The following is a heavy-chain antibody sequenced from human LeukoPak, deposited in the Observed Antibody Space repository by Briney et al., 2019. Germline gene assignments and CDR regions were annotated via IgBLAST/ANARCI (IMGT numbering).Heavy chain of an antibody. CDR3: ARVAGGYDRGDFDY. V-gene: IGHV1-69*01. CDR2: IIPIFGTA. J-gene: IGHJ4*02. Sequence: SVKVSCKASGGTFTSYAISWVRQAPGQGLEWMGGIIPIFGTANYAQKFQGRVTITADESTSTAYMELSSLRSEDTAVYYCARVAGGYDRGDFDYWGQGTLVTVSS. CDR1: GGTFTSYA. D-gene: IGHD5-12*01.